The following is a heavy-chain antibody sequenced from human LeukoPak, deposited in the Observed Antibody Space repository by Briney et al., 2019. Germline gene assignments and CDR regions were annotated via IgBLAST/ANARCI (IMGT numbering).Heavy chain of an antibody. D-gene: IGHD6-13*01. V-gene: IGHV3-30*18. J-gene: IGHJ4*02. CDR1: GFTFRAYG. CDR3: AKEGDISSSWYLSNYFDY. Sequence: GGSPRLSCAASGFTFRAYGMHWVRQAPGKGLEWLAIISYDGSNTYYADSVKGRFTISRDNSKNTLYLQMDSLRAEDTAVYYCAKEGDISSSWYLSNYFDYWGQGTLVTVSS. CDR2: ISYDGSNT.